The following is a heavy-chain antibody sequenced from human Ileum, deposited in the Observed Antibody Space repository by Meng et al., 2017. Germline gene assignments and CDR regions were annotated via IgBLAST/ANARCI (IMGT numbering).Heavy chain of an antibody. D-gene: IGHD2-15*01. CDR2: IRQDGSEM. CDR3: ARAGGYCSGGSCFPSGD. Sequence: GESLKISCAASGFTFSTYWMNWVRQAPGKGLEWVADIRQDGSEMYYVDSVKGRFTISRGNVENSLYLQMNNLRAEDTAVYYCARAGGYCSGGSCFPSGDWGQGTLVTVSS. CDR1: GFTFSTYW. V-gene: IGHV3-7*01. J-gene: IGHJ4*02.